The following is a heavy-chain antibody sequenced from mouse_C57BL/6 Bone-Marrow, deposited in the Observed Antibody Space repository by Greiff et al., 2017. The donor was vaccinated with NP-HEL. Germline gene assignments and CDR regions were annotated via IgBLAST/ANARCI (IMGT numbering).Heavy chain of an antibody. J-gene: IGHJ4*01. CDR3: ARGDYYGSSYGAMDY. V-gene: IGHV1-82*01. Sequence: VQLQESGPELVKPGASVKISCKASGYAFSSSWMNWVKQRPGKGLEWIGRIYPGDGDTNYNGKFKGKATLTADKSSSTAYMQLSSLTSEDSAVCFCARGDYYGSSYGAMDYWGQGTSVTVSS. CDR1: GYAFSSSW. CDR2: IYPGDGDT. D-gene: IGHD1-1*01.